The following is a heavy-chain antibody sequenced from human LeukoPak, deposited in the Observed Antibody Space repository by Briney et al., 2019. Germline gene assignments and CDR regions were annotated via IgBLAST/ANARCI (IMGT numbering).Heavy chain of an antibody. CDR3: ARNERWLQFGTPIDAFDI. V-gene: IGHV1-69*01. CDR1: GGTFSSYA. D-gene: IGHD5-24*01. Sequence: GASVKVSCKASGGTFSSYAISWVRQAPGQGLEWMGGIIPIFGTANYAQKFQGRVTITADESTSTAYMELSSLRSEDTAVYYCARNERWLQFGTPIDAFDIWGQGTMVTVSS. J-gene: IGHJ3*02. CDR2: IIPIFGTA.